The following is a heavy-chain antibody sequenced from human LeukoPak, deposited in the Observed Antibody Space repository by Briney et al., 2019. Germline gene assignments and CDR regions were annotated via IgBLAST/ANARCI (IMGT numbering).Heavy chain of an antibody. CDR2: IYPDDSDT. J-gene: IGHJ4*02. Sequence: GESLKISCKGSGYSFTSYWIGWVRQKPGKGLEWMGIIYPDDSDTRYSPSFQGQVTISADKSISTAYLQWSSLKASDTAIYYCARQNWASGDYWGQGTLVTVSS. D-gene: IGHD7-27*01. CDR3: ARQNWASGDY. CDR1: GYSFTSYW. V-gene: IGHV5-51*01.